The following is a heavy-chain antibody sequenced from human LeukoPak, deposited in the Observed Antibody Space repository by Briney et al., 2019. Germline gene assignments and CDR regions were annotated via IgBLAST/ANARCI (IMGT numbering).Heavy chain of an antibody. CDR1: GYTFTSYY. D-gene: IGHD2-15*01. CDR3: ARARAATPYYYYGMDV. V-gene: IGHV1-46*01. CDR2: INPSGGST. Sequence: ASVKVSCKASGYTFTSYYMHWVRQAPGQGLEWMGIINPSGGSTSYAQKFQGRVTITADESTSTAYMELSSLRSEDTAVYYCARARAATPYYYYGMDVWGQGTTVTVSS. J-gene: IGHJ6*02.